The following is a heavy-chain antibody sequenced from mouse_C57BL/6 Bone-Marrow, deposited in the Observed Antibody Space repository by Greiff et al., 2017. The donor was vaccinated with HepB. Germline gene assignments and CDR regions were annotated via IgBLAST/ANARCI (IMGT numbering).Heavy chain of an antibody. J-gene: IGHJ1*03. V-gene: IGHV1-55*01. CDR1: GYTFTSYW. CDR3: ARRYYGSSWYFDV. CDR2: IYPGSGST. D-gene: IGHD1-1*01. Sequence: QVQLQQPGPELVKPGASVKMSCKASGYTFTSYWITWVKQRPGQGLEWIGDIYPGSGSTNYNEKFKSKATLTVDTSSSTAYMQLSSLTSEDSAVYYCARRYYGSSWYFDVWGTGTTVTVSS.